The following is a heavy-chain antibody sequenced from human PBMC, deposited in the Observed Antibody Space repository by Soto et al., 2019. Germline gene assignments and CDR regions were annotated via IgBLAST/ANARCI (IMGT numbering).Heavy chain of an antibody. J-gene: IGHJ6*02. CDR1: GGTFSNYA. Sequence: ASVKVSCKASGGTFSNYAISWVRQAPGQGLEWMGGIIPIFNTANYAQKFQGRVTITADKSTSTAYMELSSLRSEDTAVYYCARGLVVTARISYYYYGMDVWGQETRVTVS. CDR3: ARGLVVTARISYYYYGMDV. CDR2: IIPIFNTA. D-gene: IGHD2-2*01. V-gene: IGHV1-69*06.